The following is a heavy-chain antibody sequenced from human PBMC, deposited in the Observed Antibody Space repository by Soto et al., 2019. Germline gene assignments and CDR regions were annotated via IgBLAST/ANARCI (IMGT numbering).Heavy chain of an antibody. Sequence: QVQLQESGPGLVKPSQTLSPPALSPVAPLSGVGYTWTGTPKTPGKGLRWIGYIYYSGSTYYNPSLKSRVTISVDTSKNQFSLKLSSVTAADTAVYYCARVGEVSEARGPFDYWGQGTLVTVSS. J-gene: IGHJ4*02. V-gene: IGHV4-31*03. CDR1: VAPLSGVGYT. D-gene: IGHD3-16*02. CDR2: IYYSGST. CDR3: ARVGEVSEARGPFDY.